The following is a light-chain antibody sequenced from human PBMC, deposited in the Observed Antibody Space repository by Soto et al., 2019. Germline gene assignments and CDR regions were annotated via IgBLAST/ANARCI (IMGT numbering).Light chain of an antibody. J-gene: IGKJ1*01. CDR2: GAS. V-gene: IGKV3-20*01. CDR3: QQYTSSPLT. Sequence: EIVVRHSPGTLSLSPGERATLSCRASQSVSDNYLAWYQQKPGQAPRLVIYGASSRATGIPDRFSASGSGTDFTLTISRLEPEDFAVYYCQQYTSSPLTFGQGTKVDIK. CDR1: QSVSDNY.